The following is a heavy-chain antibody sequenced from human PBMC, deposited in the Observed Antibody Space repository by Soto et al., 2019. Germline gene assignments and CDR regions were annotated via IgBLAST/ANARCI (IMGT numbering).Heavy chain of an antibody. Sequence: GGSLRLSCVASGFTFSRYSLNWVRQAPGKGLEWVASIDSYSNFIYYADFLRGRFTISRDDAKTSLYLQMNSLRAEDTAVYYCAREGINNYNEYYFDSWGQGTVVTVSS. D-gene: IGHD4-4*01. CDR3: AREGINNYNEYYFDS. J-gene: IGHJ4*02. V-gene: IGHV3-21*01. CDR2: IDSYSNFI. CDR1: GFTFSRYS.